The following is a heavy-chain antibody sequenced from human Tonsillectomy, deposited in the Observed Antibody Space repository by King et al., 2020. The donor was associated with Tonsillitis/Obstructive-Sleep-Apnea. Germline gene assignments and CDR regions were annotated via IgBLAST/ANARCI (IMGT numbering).Heavy chain of an antibody. CDR2: ISGSGTNT. V-gene: IGHV3-23*04. J-gene: IGHJ4*02. D-gene: IGHD3-22*01. CDR3: ASAQPGSSGYYL. Sequence: EVQLVESGGGLVQPGGSLRLSCAASEFTFSNYAMTWVRQAPGKGLEWVSTISGSGTNTYYADSVRGRFTISRDNSKNTLYLQMNTLRAEDTAIYYCASAQPGSSGYYLWGQGTLVTVSS. CDR1: EFTFSNYA.